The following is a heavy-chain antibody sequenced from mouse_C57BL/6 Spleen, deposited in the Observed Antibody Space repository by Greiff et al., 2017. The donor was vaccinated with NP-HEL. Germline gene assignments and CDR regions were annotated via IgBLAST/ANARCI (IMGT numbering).Heavy chain of an antibody. V-gene: IGHV1-82*01. Sequence: QVQLQHSGPELVKPGASVKISCKASGYAFSSSWMNWVKQRPGKGLEWIGRIYPGDGDTNYNGKFKGKATLTADKSSSTAYMQLSSLTSEDSAVYFCARSGDYYGSSYVDAMDYWGQGTSVTVSS. CDR1: GYAFSSSW. J-gene: IGHJ4*01. CDR3: ARSGDYYGSSYVDAMDY. CDR2: IYPGDGDT. D-gene: IGHD1-1*01.